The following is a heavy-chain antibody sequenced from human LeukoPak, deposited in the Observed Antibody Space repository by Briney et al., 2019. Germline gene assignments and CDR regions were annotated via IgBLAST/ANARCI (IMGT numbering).Heavy chain of an antibody. CDR3: ARDGYYYGSGSLESYYYYYMDV. CDR1: GFTFSSYS. V-gene: IGHV3-21*01. CDR2: ISSSGTSI. J-gene: IGHJ6*03. Sequence: GGSLRLSCAASGFTFSSYSMNWVRQAPGKGLEWVSSISSSGTSIYYANSVEGRFTISRDNAKNSLYLQMNSLRAEDTAVYYCARDGYYYGSGSLESYYYYYMDVWGKGTTVTVSS. D-gene: IGHD3-10*01.